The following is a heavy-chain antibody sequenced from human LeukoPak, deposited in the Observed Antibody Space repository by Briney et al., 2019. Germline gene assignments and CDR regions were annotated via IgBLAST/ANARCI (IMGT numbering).Heavy chain of an antibody. Sequence: SQTLSLTCAISGDSVSSNSAAWNWIRQSPSRGLEWLGRTYYRSKWYNNYAVSVKSRITINPDTSKNQFSLQLNSVTPEDTAVYYCARDPTRYASTTVVASNFDYWGQGTLVTVSS. D-gene: IGHD4-23*01. V-gene: IGHV6-1*01. CDR3: ARDPTRYASTTVVASNFDY. CDR1: GDSVSSNSAA. CDR2: TYYRSKWYN. J-gene: IGHJ4*02.